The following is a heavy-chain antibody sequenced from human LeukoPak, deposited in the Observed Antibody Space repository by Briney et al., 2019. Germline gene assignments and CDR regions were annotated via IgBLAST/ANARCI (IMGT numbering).Heavy chain of an antibody. CDR1: GYIFSTYG. J-gene: IGHJ4*02. Sequence: GASVKVSCKASGYIFSTYGINWVRQAPGQGLEWMGWISAYNGDTNYAQNVQDRVTMTTDTSTNTAYMELRSLRSDDTAVYYCARVLSVAVAGREDYWGQGTLVTVSS. CDR3: ARVLSVAVAGREDY. D-gene: IGHD6-19*01. V-gene: IGHV1-18*01. CDR2: ISAYNGDT.